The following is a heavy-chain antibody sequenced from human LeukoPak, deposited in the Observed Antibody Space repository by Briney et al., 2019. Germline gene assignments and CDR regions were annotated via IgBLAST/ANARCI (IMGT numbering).Heavy chain of an antibody. CDR2: IYYSGST. CDR3: ARHIVDIVVVPAAVSYFDY. D-gene: IGHD2-2*01. Sequence: PSETLSLTCTVSGGSISSSSYYWGWIRQPPGKGLEWIGSIYYSGSTYYNPSLKSRVTKSVDTSKNQFSLKLSSVTAADTAVYYCARHIVDIVVVPAAVSYFDYWGQGTLVTVSS. V-gene: IGHV4-39*01. CDR1: GGSISSSSYY. J-gene: IGHJ4*02.